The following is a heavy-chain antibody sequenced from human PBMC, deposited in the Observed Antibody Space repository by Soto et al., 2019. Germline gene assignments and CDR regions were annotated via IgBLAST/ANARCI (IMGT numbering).Heavy chain of an antibody. V-gene: IGHV3-48*01. CDR1: GFPFSSYN. CDR2: ISGRSTTT. D-gene: IGHD1-26*01. Sequence: GSLRLSCAASGFPFSSYNMNWVRQAPGKGLEWVAYISGRSTTTHFADSVRGRFTISRDDGKDSAYLQMNSLRAEDTAVYYCVRDGILSASMGSGYYYYLDVWGKGTMVTVSS. J-gene: IGHJ6*03. CDR3: VRDGILSASMGSGYYYYLDV.